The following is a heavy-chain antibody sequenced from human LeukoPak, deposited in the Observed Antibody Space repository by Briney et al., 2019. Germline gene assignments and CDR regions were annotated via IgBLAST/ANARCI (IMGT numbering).Heavy chain of an antibody. V-gene: IGHV5-51*01. Sequence: MTGESLKISCKGSGYSFTSYGSGWVRQMPGKGLEWMGMIYPGDSDTRYSPSFQGQATTSADKSISTAYLQWSSLKASDTAMYYCARRGYCSGGSCYYFDYWGQGTLVTVSS. CDR2: IYPGDSDT. D-gene: IGHD2-15*01. J-gene: IGHJ4*02. CDR1: GYSFTSYG. CDR3: ARRGYCSGGSCYYFDY.